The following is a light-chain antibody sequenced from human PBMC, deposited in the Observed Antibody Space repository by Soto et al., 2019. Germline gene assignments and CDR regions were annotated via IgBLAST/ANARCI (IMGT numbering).Light chain of an antibody. J-gene: IGLJ1*01. V-gene: IGLV2-14*01. Sequence: QSVLTQPASVSGSPGQSIAISCTGTSSDVGGYNYVSWYQQHPGKAPKLMIYDVSNRPSGVSNRFSGSKSGSTASLTISGLQADDEADYYCSSYTSSSTRVFGTGTKVTVL. CDR3: SSYTSSSTRV. CDR1: SSDVGGYNY. CDR2: DVS.